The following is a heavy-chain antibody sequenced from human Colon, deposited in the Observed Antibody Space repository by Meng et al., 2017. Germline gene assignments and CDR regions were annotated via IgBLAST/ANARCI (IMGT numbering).Heavy chain of an antibody. V-gene: IGHV3-23*04. CDR3: AKEAPGTFDL. CDR1: GFTFSSYA. Sequence: VQLVESGGGVVQPGRSLRLSCAASGFTFSSYAMNWVRQAPGKGLEWVSVITGSGGYTHYADSVKGRFTISRDNSKNTLYLQMNSLRAEDTAVYYCAKEAPGTFDLWGQGTLVTVSS. J-gene: IGHJ4*01. CDR2: ITGSGGYT.